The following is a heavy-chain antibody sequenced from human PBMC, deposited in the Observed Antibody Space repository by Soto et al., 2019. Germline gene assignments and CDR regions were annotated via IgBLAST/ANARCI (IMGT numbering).Heavy chain of an antibody. CDR3: AKDQSSGSEYYYGMDV. CDR1: GFTFSSYG. CDR2: ISYDGSNK. V-gene: IGHV3-30*18. Sequence: GSLRLSCAAPGFTFSSYGMHWVRQAPGKGLEWVAVISYDGSNKYYADSVKGRFTISRDNSKNTLYLQMNSLRAEDTAVYYCAKDQSSGSEYYYGMDVWGQGTTVTVSS. D-gene: IGHD3-10*01. J-gene: IGHJ6*02.